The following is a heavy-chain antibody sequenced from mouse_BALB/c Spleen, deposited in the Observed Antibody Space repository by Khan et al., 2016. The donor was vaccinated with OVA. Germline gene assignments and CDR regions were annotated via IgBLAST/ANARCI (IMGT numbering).Heavy chain of an antibody. Sequence: EVKLEESGGGLVQPGGSMKLSCVASGFTFSNYWLNWVRQSPEKGFEWVAEIRLKSNIYATHYAESVRGRFTISRDDSRSSVYLQRNNLGAEDTGIYYCTRVWDWYFDVWGAGTTVTGSS. CDR1: GFTFSNYW. CDR2: IRLKSNIYAT. V-gene: IGHV6-6*02. CDR3: TRVWDWYFDV. D-gene: IGHD4-1*01. J-gene: IGHJ1*01.